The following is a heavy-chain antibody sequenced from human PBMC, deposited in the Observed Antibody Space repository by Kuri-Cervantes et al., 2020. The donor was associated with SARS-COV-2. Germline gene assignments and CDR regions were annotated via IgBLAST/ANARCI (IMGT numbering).Heavy chain of an antibody. D-gene: IGHD1-14*01. J-gene: IGHJ2*01. CDR3: ARDQGKTATSPYWYFDL. CDR1: GYTFTSYY. Sequence: ASVKVSCKASGYTFTSYYMHWVRQAPGQGLEWMGIINPSGGSTSYAQKLQGRVTMTRDTSTSTVYMELSSLRSEDTAVYYCARDQGKTATSPYWYFDLWGRGTLVTVSS. V-gene: IGHV1-46*01. CDR2: INPSGGST.